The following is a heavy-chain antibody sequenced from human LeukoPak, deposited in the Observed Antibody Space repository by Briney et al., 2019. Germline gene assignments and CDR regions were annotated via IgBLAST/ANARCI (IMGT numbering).Heavy chain of an antibody. CDR3: ARETTEADDY. J-gene: IGHJ4*02. CDR2: INSNSGAT. Sequence: ASVKVSCKASGYTFNIHYIHWVRQAPGQGLGWVGWINSNSGATQYAQKFQGRVIMTTDTSITTVHMELSRPTSDDTAVYYCARETTEADDYWGQGTLVTVSS. CDR1: GYTFNIHY. V-gene: IGHV1-2*02. D-gene: IGHD1-1*01.